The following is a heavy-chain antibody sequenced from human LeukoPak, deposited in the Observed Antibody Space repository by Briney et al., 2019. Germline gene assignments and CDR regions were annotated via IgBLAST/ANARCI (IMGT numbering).Heavy chain of an antibody. CDR2: IKSKTDGGTS. D-gene: IGHD1-26*01. J-gene: IGHJ3*02. V-gene: IGHV3-15*01. CDR1: GFTVSSNY. CDR3: ATDPGEWEPI. Sequence: GGSLRLSCAASGFTVSSNYMSWVRQAPGKGLEWVGRIKSKTDGGTSDYAAPVQGRFTISRDDSKNTLYLQMNSLKIEDTAVYYCATDPGEWEPIWGQGTMVTVSS.